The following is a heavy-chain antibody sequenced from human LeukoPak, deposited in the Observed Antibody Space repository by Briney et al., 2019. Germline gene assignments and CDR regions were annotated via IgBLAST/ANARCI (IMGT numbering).Heavy chain of an antibody. V-gene: IGHV3-30*02. CDR3: APRVVVITAPFDY. CDR1: GFTFSSYG. J-gene: IGHJ4*02. CDR2: IRYDGTNK. Sequence: GXXLRLSCAASGFTFSSYGMHWVRQAPGKGLEWVAFIRYDGTNKYYADCVKGRFTISRENSKNTLYLQMNSLRAEDTAVYYCAPRVVVITAPFDYWGQGTLVTVSS. D-gene: IGHD2-21*01.